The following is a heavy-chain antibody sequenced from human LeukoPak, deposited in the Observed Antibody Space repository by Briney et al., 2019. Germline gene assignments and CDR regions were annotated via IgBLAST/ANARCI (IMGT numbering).Heavy chain of an antibody. CDR3: ARSPFIAVNPATLLGAMDV. CDR2: INPNSGGT. J-gene: IGHJ6*02. Sequence: GASVKVSCKASGYTFTGYYMHWVRQAPGQGLECMGWINPNSGGTNYAPKFQGRVTMTRDTSISTAYMELSRLRSDDTAVYYCARSPFIAVNPATLLGAMDVWGQGTTVTVSS. V-gene: IGHV1-2*02. D-gene: IGHD1-26*01. CDR1: GYTFTGYY.